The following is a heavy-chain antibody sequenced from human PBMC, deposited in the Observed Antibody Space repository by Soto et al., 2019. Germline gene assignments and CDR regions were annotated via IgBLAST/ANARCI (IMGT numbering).Heavy chain of an antibody. D-gene: IGHD2-21*01. CDR3: ARGPNSDC. Sequence: EERLVQSGGGLVQPGGSLRLSCAASGFSVGGNYMSWVRQAPGKGLELVSLIYSGGNPFYADSMKGRFTLSRDNSNNMLYLQMDILRAEDTAVYYCARGPNSDCWGQGTLVIVSS. CDR2: IYSGGNP. J-gene: IGHJ4*02. CDR1: GFSVGGNY. V-gene: IGHV3-53*01.